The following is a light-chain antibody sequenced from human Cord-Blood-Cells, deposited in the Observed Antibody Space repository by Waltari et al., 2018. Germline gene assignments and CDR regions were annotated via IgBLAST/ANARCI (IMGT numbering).Light chain of an antibody. CDR3: CSYAGSSTWV. V-gene: IGLV2-23*01. CDR2: EGS. J-gene: IGLJ3*02. CDR1: SSHVGRDNL. Sequence: QSALTQPASVSGSPGHSITIPCTGTSSHVGRDNLVSWYQQHPGKAPKLMIYEGSKRPSGVSTRFSGSKSGNTASLTISGLQAEDEADYYCCSYAGSSTWVFGGGTKLTVL.